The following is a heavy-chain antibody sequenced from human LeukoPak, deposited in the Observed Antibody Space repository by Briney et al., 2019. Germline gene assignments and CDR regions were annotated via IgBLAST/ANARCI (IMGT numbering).Heavy chain of an antibody. CDR2: IYHSGST. CDR1: GGSISSGGYS. J-gene: IGHJ2*01. D-gene: IGHD3-3*01. Sequence: SQTLSLTCAVSGGSISSGGYSWSWIRQPPGKGLEWIGYIYHSGSTYYNPSLKSRVTISVDKSKNQFSLKLSSVTAADTAVYYCARVSLYYDFWSGYPTNWYFGLWGRGTLVTVSS. CDR3: ARVSLYYDFWSGYPTNWYFGL. V-gene: IGHV4-30-2*01.